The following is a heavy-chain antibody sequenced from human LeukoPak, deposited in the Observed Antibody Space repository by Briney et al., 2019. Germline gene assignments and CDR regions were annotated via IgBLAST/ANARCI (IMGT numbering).Heavy chain of an antibody. J-gene: IGHJ3*02. D-gene: IGHD3-10*01. V-gene: IGHV1-2*02. CDR1: GYTFTGYY. CDR3: ARYMVRGVINDAFDI. Sequence: ASVKVSCKASGYTFTGYYIHWVRQAPGQGLEWTGWIDPNSGDTNYAQKFQGRVTMTRDTSTSTAYMELSRLTSDDTAMYYCARYMVRGVINDAFDIWGQGTMVTVFS. CDR2: IDPNSGDT.